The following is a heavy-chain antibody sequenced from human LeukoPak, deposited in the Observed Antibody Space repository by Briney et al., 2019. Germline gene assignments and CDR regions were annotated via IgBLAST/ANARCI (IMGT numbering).Heavy chain of an antibody. CDR1: GGSISSGGYY. D-gene: IGHD3-22*01. CDR2: IYYSGST. CDR3: AREKELYDSSGYYYVFDY. Sequence: SENLSLTCTVSGGSISSGGYYWSWIRQHPGKGLEWIGYIYYSGSTYYNPSLKSRVTISVDTSKNQFSLKLSSVTAADTAVYYCAREKELYDSSGYYYVFDYWGQGTLVTVSS. V-gene: IGHV4-31*03. J-gene: IGHJ4*02.